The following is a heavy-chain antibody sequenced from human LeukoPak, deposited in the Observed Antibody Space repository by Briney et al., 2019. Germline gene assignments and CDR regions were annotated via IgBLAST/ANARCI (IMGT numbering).Heavy chain of an antibody. CDR2: IYTSGST. J-gene: IGHJ4*02. V-gene: IGHV4-4*07. CDR3: ASGNLDSSGWYLIDY. D-gene: IGHD6-13*01. Sequence: SETLSLTCTVSGGSISSYYWSWIRQPAGKGLEWIGRIYTSGSTNYNPSLKSRVTMSVDTSKNQFSLKPSSVTAADTAVYYCASGNLDSSGWYLIDYWGQGTLVTVSS. CDR1: GGSISSYY.